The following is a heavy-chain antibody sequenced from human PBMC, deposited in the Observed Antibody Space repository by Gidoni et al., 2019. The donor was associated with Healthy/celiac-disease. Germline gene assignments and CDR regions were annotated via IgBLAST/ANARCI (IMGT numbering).Heavy chain of an antibody. J-gene: IGHJ5*02. V-gene: IGHV3-66*02. CDR3: ARSPASYVETNWFDP. CDR1: GFTVSSNY. D-gene: IGHD5-18*01. CDR2: IYSGGST. Sequence: EVQLVESGGGLVQPGGSLSLSCAASGFTVSSNYMSWVRQAPGKGLEWVSVIYSGGSTYYADSVKGRFTISRDNSKNTLYLQMNSLRAEDTAVYYCARSPASYVETNWFDPWGQGTLVTVSS.